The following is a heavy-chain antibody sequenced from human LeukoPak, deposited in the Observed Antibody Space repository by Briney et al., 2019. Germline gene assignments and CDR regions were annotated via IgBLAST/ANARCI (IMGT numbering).Heavy chain of an antibody. Sequence: GASVKVSCKASGGTFSSYAISWVRQAPGQGLGWMGGIIPIFGTANYAQKFQGRVTITADESTSTAYMELSSLRSEDTAVYYCARGNTMVRGVIPFDYWGQGTLVTVSS. D-gene: IGHD3-10*01. CDR1: GGTFSSYA. CDR2: IIPIFGTA. CDR3: ARGNTMVRGVIPFDY. V-gene: IGHV1-69*13. J-gene: IGHJ4*02.